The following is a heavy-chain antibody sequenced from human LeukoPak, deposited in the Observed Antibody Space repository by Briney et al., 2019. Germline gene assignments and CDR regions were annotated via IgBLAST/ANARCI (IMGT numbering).Heavy chain of an antibody. J-gene: IGHJ1*01. CDR1: GGSISSYY. CDR2: IYYSGST. CDR3: ARHDYGDYGNFQH. D-gene: IGHD4-17*01. Sequence: SETLSPTCTVSGGSISSYYWSWIRQPPGKGLEWIGYIYYSGSTNYNPSLKSRVTISVDTSKNQFSLKLSSVTAADTAVYYCARHDYGDYGNFQHWGQGTLVTVSS. V-gene: IGHV4-59*08.